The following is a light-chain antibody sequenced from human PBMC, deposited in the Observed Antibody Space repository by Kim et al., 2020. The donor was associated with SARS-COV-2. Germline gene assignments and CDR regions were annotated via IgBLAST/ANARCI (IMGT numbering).Light chain of an antibody. J-gene: IGKJ1*01. V-gene: IGKV1-5*03. CDR2: KAS. CDR1: QSISDW. CDR3: QHYNTYSRM. Sequence: ASLGDRVTITCRAGQSISDWLAWYQQKPGEAPKLLIYKASSLESGVPSRFSGSGSGTEFTLTISSLQPDDFATYYCQHYNTYSRMFGQGTKVDIK.